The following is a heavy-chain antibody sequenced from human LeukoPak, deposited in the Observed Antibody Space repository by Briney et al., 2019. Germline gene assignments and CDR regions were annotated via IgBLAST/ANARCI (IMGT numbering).Heavy chain of an antibody. CDR2: ISSKGGTT. Sequence: VGSLTLSCLAYGFDFSGYVMEWVRQAPGKGLKSVSVISSKGGTTDYTESVKGRFNVSRDNSQNTLFLEMSSLRAEDTAVYYCVRHAVTQSTSGWYGALDIWGQGAMVVVSS. CDR3: VRHAVTQSTSGWYGALDI. V-gene: IGHV3-64D*06. J-gene: IGHJ3*02. CDR1: GFDFSGYV. D-gene: IGHD6-19*01.